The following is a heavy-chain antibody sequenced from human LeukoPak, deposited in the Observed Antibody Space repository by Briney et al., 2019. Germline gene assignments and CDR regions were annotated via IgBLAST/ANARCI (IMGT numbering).Heavy chain of an antibody. V-gene: IGHV3-7*01. CDR3: ARHSKGIIVVPAASNYYYYYIDV. CDR2: IKQDGSEK. D-gene: IGHD2-2*01. CDR1: GFTLSGYW. J-gene: IGHJ6*03. Sequence: GGSLRLSCAASGFTLSGYWMSWVRQTRGKGLEWVANIKQDGSEKYSVDSVKGRFTISRDNAKNSLYLHMTSLRAEDTAVYYCARHSKGIIVVPAASNYYYYYIDVWGKGTTVTVSS.